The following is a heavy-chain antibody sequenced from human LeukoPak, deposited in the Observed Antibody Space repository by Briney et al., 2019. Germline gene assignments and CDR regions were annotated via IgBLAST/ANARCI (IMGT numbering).Heavy chain of an antibody. CDR1: GGSISSYY. CDR3: ARGPTAYCSSTTCSPYFDY. D-gene: IGHD2-2*01. J-gene: IGHJ4*02. Sequence: SETLSLTCTVSGGSISSYYWSWIRQPPGKGLEWIGYIYYSGSTNYNPSLKSRVTMSIDTPRNHFSLQLSSVTAADTALYYCARGPTAYCSSTTCSPYFDYWGQGALVTVSS. CDR2: IYYSGST. V-gene: IGHV4-59*12.